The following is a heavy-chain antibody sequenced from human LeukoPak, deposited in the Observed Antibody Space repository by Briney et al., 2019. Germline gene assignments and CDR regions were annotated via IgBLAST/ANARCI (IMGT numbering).Heavy chain of an antibody. CDR1: GFTFSSYA. J-gene: IGHJ4*02. Sequence: PGGSLRLSCAASGFTFSSYAMSWVRQAPGKGLEWVSAISGSGGSTYYADSVKGRFTISRDNSKNTLYLQMNSLRAEDTAVYYCARGGTYYYDSSGYYDWGQGTLVTVSS. V-gene: IGHV3-23*01. CDR3: ARGGTYYYDSSGYYD. CDR2: ISGSGGST. D-gene: IGHD3-22*01.